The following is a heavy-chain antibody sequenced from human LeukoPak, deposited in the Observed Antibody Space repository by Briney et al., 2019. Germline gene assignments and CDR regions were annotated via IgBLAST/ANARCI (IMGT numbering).Heavy chain of an antibody. V-gene: IGHV4-34*01. D-gene: IGHD6-19*01. CDR1: GGSFSGYY. Sequence: SEILSLTCAVYGGSFSGYYWSWIRQPPGKGLEWIGEINHSGSTNYNPSLKSRVTISVDTSKNQFSLKLSSVTAADTAVYYCARAQGAVAGSGDQGFDIWGQGTMVTVSS. J-gene: IGHJ3*02. CDR2: INHSGST. CDR3: ARAQGAVAGSGDQGFDI.